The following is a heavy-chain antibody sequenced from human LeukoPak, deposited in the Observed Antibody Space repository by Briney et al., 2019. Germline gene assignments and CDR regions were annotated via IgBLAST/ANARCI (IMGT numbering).Heavy chain of an antibody. CDR3: ARHGPTYCGGDCYSNPGAFDI. CDR2: IYPGDSDT. D-gene: IGHD2-21*02. V-gene: IGHV5-51*01. CDR1: GYSFTNYW. J-gene: IGHJ3*02. Sequence: GESLKISCKGSGYSFTNYWIGWVRQMPGKGLEWMGIIYPGDSDTRYSPSFQGQVTISADKSISTAYLQWSSLKASDTAMYYCARHGPTYCGGDCYSNPGAFDIWGQGTMVTVSS.